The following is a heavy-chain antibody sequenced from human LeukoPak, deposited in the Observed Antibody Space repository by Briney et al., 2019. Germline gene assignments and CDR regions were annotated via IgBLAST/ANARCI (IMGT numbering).Heavy chain of an antibody. Sequence: GGSLRLSCTASGFTFVDHAMSWVRQAPGKGLEWVGFIRSKAYDGTAQYAASVRDRFTISRDDSKSIAYLQMNSLKTEDTAVYYCVRVIRGYNANGDYWGQGTLVTVSS. D-gene: IGHD5-24*01. V-gene: IGHV3-49*04. CDR3: VRVIRGYNANGDY. J-gene: IGHJ4*02. CDR2: IRSKAYDGTA. CDR1: GFTFVDHA.